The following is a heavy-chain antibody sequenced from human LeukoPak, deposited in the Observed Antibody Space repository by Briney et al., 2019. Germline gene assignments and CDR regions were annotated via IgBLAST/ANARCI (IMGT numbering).Heavy chain of an antibody. J-gene: IGHJ4*02. V-gene: IGHV3-30-3*01. CDR1: GFTFSSYA. CDR2: ISYDGSNK. CDR3: ARAGVQQQLVPVYFDY. Sequence: GRSLRLSCAASGFTFSSYAMHWVRQAPGKGLEGVAVISYDGSNKYYADSVKGRFTISRDNSKNTLYLQMNSLRAEDTAVYYCARAGVQQQLVPVYFDYWGQGTLVTVSS. D-gene: IGHD6-13*01.